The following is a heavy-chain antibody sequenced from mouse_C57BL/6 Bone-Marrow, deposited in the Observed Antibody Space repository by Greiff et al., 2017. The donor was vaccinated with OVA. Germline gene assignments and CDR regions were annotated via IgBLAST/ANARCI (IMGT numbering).Heavy chain of an antibody. J-gene: IGHJ1*03. CDR3: ARRDYGSSYPYWYFDV. CDR2: IHPNSGST. V-gene: IGHV1-64*01. CDR1: GYTFTSYW. Sequence: VQLQHPGAELVKPGASVKLSCKASGYTFTSYWMHWVKQRPGQGLEWIGMIHPNSGSTNYNEKFKSKATLTVDKSSSTAYMQLSSLTSEDSAVYYCARRDYGSSYPYWYFDVWGTGTTVTVSS. D-gene: IGHD1-1*01.